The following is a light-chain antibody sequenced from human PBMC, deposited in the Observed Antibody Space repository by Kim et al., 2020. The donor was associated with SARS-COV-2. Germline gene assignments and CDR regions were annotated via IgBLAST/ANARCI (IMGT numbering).Light chain of an antibody. CDR2: QDS. CDR3: QAWDSSTYV. J-gene: IGLJ1*01. Sequence: VSPGQTASITCSGDKLGDKYACWYQQKPGQSPVLVIYQDSKRPSGIPERFSGCNSGNTATLTISGTQAMDEADYYCQAWDSSTYVFGTGTKVTVL. V-gene: IGLV3-1*01. CDR1: KLGDKY.